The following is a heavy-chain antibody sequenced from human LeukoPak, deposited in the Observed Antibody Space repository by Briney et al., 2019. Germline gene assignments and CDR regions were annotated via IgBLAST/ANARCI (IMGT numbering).Heavy chain of an antibody. J-gene: IGHJ4*02. V-gene: IGHV3-21*01. CDR2: ISSSSSYI. CDR3: ARMNSYSSSWYDFDY. Sequence: PVGSLRLSCAASGFTFSSYSMNWVRQAPGQGLEWVSSISSSSSYIYYADSVKGRFTISRDNAKNTLYLQMNSLRAEDTAVYYCARMNSYSSSWYDFDYWGQGTLVTVSS. CDR1: GFTFSSYS. D-gene: IGHD6-13*01.